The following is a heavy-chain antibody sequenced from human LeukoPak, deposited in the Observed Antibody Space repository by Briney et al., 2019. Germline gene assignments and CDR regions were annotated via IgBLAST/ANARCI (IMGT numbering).Heavy chain of an antibody. D-gene: IGHD3-10*01. CDR1: GFTFSSHA. Sequence: GGSLRLSCAASGFTFSSHAMSWVRQAPGKGLEWVSAISGSGGSTYYADSVKGRFTISRDNSKNTLYLQINSLRAEDTAVYYCAKALWFGELFIDYWGQGTLVTVSS. CDR3: AKALWFGELFIDY. V-gene: IGHV3-23*01. CDR2: ISGSGGST. J-gene: IGHJ4*02.